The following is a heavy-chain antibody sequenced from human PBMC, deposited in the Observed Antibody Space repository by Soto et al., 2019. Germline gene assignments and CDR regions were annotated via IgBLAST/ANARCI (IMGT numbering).Heavy chain of an antibody. CDR3: AKKVEDYDIWSYFDY. CDR2: ISGSGGST. Sequence: GGSLRLSCAASGFTFSSYAMSWVRQAPGKGLEWVSAISGSGGSTYYANSVKGRFTISRDNSKNTLYLQMNSLRAEDTAVYYCAKKVEDYDIWSYFDYWGQGTLVTVSS. CDR1: GFTFSSYA. J-gene: IGHJ4*02. V-gene: IGHV3-23*01. D-gene: IGHD3-9*01.